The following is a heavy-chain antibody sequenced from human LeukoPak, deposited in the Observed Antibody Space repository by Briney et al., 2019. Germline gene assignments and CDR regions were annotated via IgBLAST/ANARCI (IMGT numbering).Heavy chain of an antibody. CDR1: GGSFSGYY. Sequence: SETLSLTCAVYGGSFSGYYWSWIRQPPGKGLEWIGEINHSGSTNYNPSLKSRVTISVDTSKNQFSLKLSSVTAADTAVYYCARHPRLEGWFDPWGQGTLVTVST. CDR3: ARHPRLEGWFDP. CDR2: INHSGST. J-gene: IGHJ5*02. D-gene: IGHD4-11*01. V-gene: IGHV4-34*01.